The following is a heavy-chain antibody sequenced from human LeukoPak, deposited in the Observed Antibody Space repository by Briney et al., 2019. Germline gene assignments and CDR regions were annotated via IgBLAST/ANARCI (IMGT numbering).Heavy chain of an antibody. CDR1: GGSISTYY. CDR2: IYHSGST. D-gene: IGHD6-19*01. V-gene: IGHV4-59*01. J-gene: IGHJ4*02. Sequence: AETLSLTCTVSGGSISTYYWSWIRQPPRTGLEWIDYIYHSGSTKYNPSLKSRLNISVDTSKNQFSLKLTSVTATDTAVYYCVRGSREIGWSDYWGQGTLVTVSS. CDR3: VRGSREIGWSDY.